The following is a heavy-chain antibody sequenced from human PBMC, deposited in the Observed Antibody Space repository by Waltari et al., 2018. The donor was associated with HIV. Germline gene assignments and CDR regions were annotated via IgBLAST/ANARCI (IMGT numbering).Heavy chain of an antibody. CDR2: IKEDGSEK. J-gene: IGHJ3*01. CDR3: ARSRSDAFDL. CDR1: GSTLSSDW. Sequence: EVQLVESGGGLVQPGGSLRLSCEATGSTLSSDWMTWVRQAPGKGLDWVAKIKEDGSEKWYVDSVKGRFTISRDNAKNSVYRQMNSLRAEDTAVYYCARSRSDAFDLWGQGTMVTVSS. V-gene: IGHV3-7*01.